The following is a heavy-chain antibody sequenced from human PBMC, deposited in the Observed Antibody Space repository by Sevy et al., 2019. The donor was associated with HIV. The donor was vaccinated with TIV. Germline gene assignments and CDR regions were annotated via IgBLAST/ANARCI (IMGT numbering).Heavy chain of an antibody. CDR3: TRGATGTTAPYYFDY. CDR1: GFTFGDYA. D-gene: IGHD1-1*01. V-gene: IGHV3-49*03. CDR2: IRSKAYGGTT. J-gene: IGHJ4*02. Sequence: GGSLRLSCTASGFTFGDYAMSWFRQAPGKGLEWVGFIRSKAYGGTTEYAASVKGRFTILRDDSKSIAYLQMNSLKTEETAGYYCTRGATGTTAPYYFDYWGQGTLVTVSS.